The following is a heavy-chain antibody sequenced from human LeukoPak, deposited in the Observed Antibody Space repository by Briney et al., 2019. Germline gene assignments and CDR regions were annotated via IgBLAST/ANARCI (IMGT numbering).Heavy chain of an antibody. D-gene: IGHD2/OR15-2a*01. CDR1: GGSISSYY. J-gene: IGHJ4*02. CDR3: VGHQGSSTYDY. Sequence: SETLFLTCTVSGGSISSYYWSWIRQPPGKGLEWIGYISYSGSPNYKASLMSRITMSVDMSKNHISLRLTSVTAADTAVYYCVGHQGSSTYDYWGQGILVTVSS. CDR2: ISYSGSP. V-gene: IGHV4-59*08.